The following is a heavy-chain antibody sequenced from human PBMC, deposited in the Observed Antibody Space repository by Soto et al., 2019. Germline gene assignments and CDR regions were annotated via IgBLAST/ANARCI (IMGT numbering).Heavy chain of an antibody. D-gene: IGHD1-1*01. CDR2: MYYSGGT. J-gene: IGHJ4*02. V-gene: IGHV4-61*01. CDR1: GGSVSSGSYY. Sequence: QVQLQESGPGLVKPSETLSLTCTVSGGSVSSGSYYWSWIRQPPGKGLEWIGYMYYSGGTNQNPSLKSRVTISVDTSKSQLSLKLISMSAADTAVYYCAAGWNPRPLDYWGQGTLVTVSS. CDR3: AAGWNPRPLDY.